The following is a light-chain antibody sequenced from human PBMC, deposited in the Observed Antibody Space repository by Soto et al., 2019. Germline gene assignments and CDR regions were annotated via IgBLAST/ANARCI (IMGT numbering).Light chain of an antibody. CDR2: GAS. Sequence: EIVLTQSPGTLSLSPGERATLSCRASQSVSSSYLAWYQQKPGQAPKLLIFGASIRATDIPDRFSGSGSGTDFTLTISRLEPEDFAVYYCQQYGSSPGTFGQGAKVDIK. CDR3: QQYGSSPGT. J-gene: IGKJ1*01. CDR1: QSVSSSY. V-gene: IGKV3-20*01.